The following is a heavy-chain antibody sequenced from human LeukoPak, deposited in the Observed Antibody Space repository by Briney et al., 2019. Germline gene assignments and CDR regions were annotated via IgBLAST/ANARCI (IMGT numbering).Heavy chain of an antibody. CDR1: GGSFSGYY. J-gene: IGHJ1*01. D-gene: IGHD3-10*01. Sequence: RSSETLSLTCAVYGGSFSGYYWSWIRQPPGKGLEWIGEINHSGSTNYNPSLKSRVTISVDTSKNQFSLKLSSVTAADTAVYYCARALITMVRGVSFFQHWGQGTLVTVSS. CDR2: INHSGST. V-gene: IGHV4-34*01. CDR3: ARALITMVRGVSFFQH.